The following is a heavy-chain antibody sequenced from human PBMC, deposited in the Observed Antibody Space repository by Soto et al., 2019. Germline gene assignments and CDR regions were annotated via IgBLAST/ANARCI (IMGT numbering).Heavy chain of an antibody. D-gene: IGHD3-9*01. Sequence: PGGSLRLSCAASGFTFSSYGMYWVRQAPGKGLEWVAVISYDGSNKYYADSVKGRFTISRDNSKNTLYLQMNSLRAEDTAVYYCAKDLLDDILTGYYRGGMDVWGQGTTVTVSS. J-gene: IGHJ6*02. CDR2: ISYDGSNK. V-gene: IGHV3-30*18. CDR1: GFTFSSYG. CDR3: AKDLLDDILTGYYRGGMDV.